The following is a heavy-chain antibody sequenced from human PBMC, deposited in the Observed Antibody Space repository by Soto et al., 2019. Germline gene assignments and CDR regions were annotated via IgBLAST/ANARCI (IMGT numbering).Heavy chain of an antibody. CDR2: INHSGST. CDR1: GGSFSGYY. J-gene: IGHJ4*02. Sequence: SETLSLTCAVYGGSFSGYYWSWIRQPPGKGLEWIGEINHSGSTNYNPSLKSRVTISVDTSKNQFSLKLSSVTAADTAVYYCAGGRITMVRGVISWGQGTLVTVSS. D-gene: IGHD3-10*01. CDR3: AGGRITMVRGVIS. V-gene: IGHV4-34*01.